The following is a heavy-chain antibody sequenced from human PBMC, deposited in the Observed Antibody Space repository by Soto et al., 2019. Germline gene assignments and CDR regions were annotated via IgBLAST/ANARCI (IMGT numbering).Heavy chain of an antibody. Sequence: SETLSLTCSVSGVSISSYYWSWIRQPPGKGLEWIGYIYYSGSTNYNPSLKSRVTISVDTSKNQFSLKLSSVTAADTAVYYCARSHDILTGFSSPHFDYWGQGTLVTSPQ. CDR3: ARSHDILTGFSSPHFDY. CDR2: IYYSGST. CDR1: GVSISSYY. J-gene: IGHJ4*02. V-gene: IGHV4-59*01. D-gene: IGHD3-9*01.